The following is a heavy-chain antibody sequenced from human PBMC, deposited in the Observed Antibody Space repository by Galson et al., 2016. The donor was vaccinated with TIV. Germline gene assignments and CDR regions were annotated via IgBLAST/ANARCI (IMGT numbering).Heavy chain of an antibody. J-gene: IGHJ6*02. CDR3: TKVPSSGFSYYYGWDV. CDR2: ISGGGGST. V-gene: IGHV3-23*01. CDR1: GFTFSIFA. Sequence: SLRLSCAASGFTFSIFAMTWVRQAPGMGLEWVSAISGGGGSTYYADSVKGRFTVSRDNSKNTVFLQINSLRAEDTAVDYCTKVPSSGFSYYYGWDVWGQGTTVTVS. D-gene: IGHD3-22*01.